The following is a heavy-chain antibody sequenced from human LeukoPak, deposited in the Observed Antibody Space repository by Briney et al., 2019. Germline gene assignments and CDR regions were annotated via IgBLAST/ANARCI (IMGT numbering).Heavy chain of an antibody. CDR3: ARTYVWGSYRPYYFDY. J-gene: IGHJ4*02. D-gene: IGHD3-16*02. V-gene: IGHV5-51*01. CDR2: IYPGDSDT. CDR1: GYCFTSYW. Sequence: GASLQISCKGSGYCFTSYWIGWVRPMPGKGLGWMGIIYPGDSDTRYSPSFQGQVTISADKSISTAYLQWSSLKASDTAMYYCARTYVWGSYRPYYFDYWGQGTLVTVSS.